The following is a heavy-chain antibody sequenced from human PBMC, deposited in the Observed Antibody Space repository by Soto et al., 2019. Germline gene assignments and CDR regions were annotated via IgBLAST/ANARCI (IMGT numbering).Heavy chain of an antibody. V-gene: IGHV5-10-1*01. CDR1: GYNFTTYW. J-gene: IGHJ5*01. CDR3: AKGSLGGSYTLDS. D-gene: IGHD1-26*01. CDR2: IDPSDSYT. Sequence: GESLKISCQLSGYNFTTYWLTWVRQMPGKGLEWMGRIDPSDSYTNYNPSFQGHVAISADKSISTAYLQWSSLTASDTALYYCAKGSLGGSYTLDSWGQGTLVTVSS.